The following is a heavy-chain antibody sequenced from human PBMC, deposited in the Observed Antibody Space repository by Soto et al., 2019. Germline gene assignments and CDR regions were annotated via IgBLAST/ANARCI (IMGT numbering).Heavy chain of an antibody. Sequence: PSETLSLTCAVYGGSFSGYYWSWIRQPPGKGLEWIGEINHSGSTNYNPSLKSRVTISVDTSKNQFSLKLSSVTAADTAVYYCARGPLRYCSGGSCYSRVYYYYYGMDVWGQGTTVTV. CDR1: GGSFSGYY. CDR2: INHSGST. D-gene: IGHD2-15*01. CDR3: ARGPLRYCSGGSCYSRVYYYYYGMDV. J-gene: IGHJ6*02. V-gene: IGHV4-34*01.